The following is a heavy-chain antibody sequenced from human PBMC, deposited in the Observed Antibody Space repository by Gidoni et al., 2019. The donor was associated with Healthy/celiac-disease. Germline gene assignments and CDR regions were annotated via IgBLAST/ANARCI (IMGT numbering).Heavy chain of an antibody. CDR2: IWYDGSNK. J-gene: IGHJ4*02. CDR3: ARENYCTGGVCYTQDFDY. CDR1: GFTFSSYG. D-gene: IGHD2-8*02. V-gene: IGHV3-33*01. Sequence: QVQLVESGGGVVQPGRSLRLSCAASGFTFSSYGMHWVRQAPGKGLEWVVVIWYDGSNKYYADSVKGRFTISRDNSKNTLYLQMNSLRAEDTAVYYCARENYCTGGVCYTQDFDYWGQGTLVTVSS.